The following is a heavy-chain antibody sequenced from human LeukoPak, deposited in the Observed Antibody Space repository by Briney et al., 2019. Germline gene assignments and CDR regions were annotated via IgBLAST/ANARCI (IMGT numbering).Heavy chain of an antibody. V-gene: IGHV3-74*01. CDR3: AKRDDSSGSPFDY. CDR2: INSDGSST. CDR1: GFTFSSYW. Sequence: GGSLRLSCAASGFTFSSYWMHWVRQAPGKGLVWVSRINSDGSSTSYADSVKGRFTISRDNTKNTLYLQMNSLRAEDTAVYYCAKRDDSSGSPFDYWGQGTLVTVSS. D-gene: IGHD3-22*01. J-gene: IGHJ4*02.